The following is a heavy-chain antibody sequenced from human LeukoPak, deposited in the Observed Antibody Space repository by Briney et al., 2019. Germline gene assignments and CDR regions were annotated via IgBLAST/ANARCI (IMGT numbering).Heavy chain of an antibody. D-gene: IGHD1-7*01. Sequence: GGSLRLSCAASGFSVRSKYMSWVRQAPGKGLEWVAVISHDGSNIFYADSVKGRFTISRDSSKNTLYLQMNSLRAEDTAVYYCARDMNWNSVDYWGQGTLVTVSS. J-gene: IGHJ4*02. CDR3: ARDMNWNSVDY. CDR1: GFSVRSKY. V-gene: IGHV3-30-3*01. CDR2: ISHDGSNI.